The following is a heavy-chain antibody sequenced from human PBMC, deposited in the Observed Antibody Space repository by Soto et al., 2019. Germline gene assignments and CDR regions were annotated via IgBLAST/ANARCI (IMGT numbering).Heavy chain of an antibody. V-gene: IGHV2-70*18. Sequence: TLSLTFTVSGYSISTDYYWGWIRQPPGKGLEFLALIDWEEEKFSSPSLRTRLTVSKDTSKSQVVLTLTNVDPVDTATYYCTRSTNWNYEYYFDYWGQGTLVTVSS. CDR3: TRSTNWNYEYYFDY. J-gene: IGHJ4*02. D-gene: IGHD1-7*01. CDR1: GYSISTDYYW. CDR2: IDWEEEK.